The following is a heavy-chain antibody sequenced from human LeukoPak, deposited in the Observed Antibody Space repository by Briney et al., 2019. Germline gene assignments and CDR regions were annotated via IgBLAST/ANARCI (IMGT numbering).Heavy chain of an antibody. CDR1: GFTFSSYG. CDR2: IWYDGSNK. CDR3: ARSQGIAVAGIDY. J-gene: IGHJ4*02. V-gene: IGHV3-33*01. Sequence: GGSLRLSCTPSGFTFSSYGMHWVRQAPGKGLEWVAVIWYDGSNKYYADSVKGRFTISRDNSKNTLYLQMNSLRAEDTTVYYCARSQGIAVAGIDYWGQGTLVTVSS. D-gene: IGHD6-19*01.